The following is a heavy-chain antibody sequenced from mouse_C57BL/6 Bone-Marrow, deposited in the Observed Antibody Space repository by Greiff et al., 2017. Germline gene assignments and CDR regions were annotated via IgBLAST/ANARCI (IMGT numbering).Heavy chain of an antibody. CDR1: GYTFTSYW. Sequence: VQLQQPGAELVKPGASVKMSCKASGYTFTSYWITWVKQRPGQGLGWIGDIYPGSGSTNYNEKFKSKATLTGDTSSSTAYMQLSSLTSEDSAVYYCARWFYDYALDYWGRGTALTVTS. CDR3: ARWFYDYALDY. V-gene: IGHV1-55*01. D-gene: IGHD2-4*01. J-gene: IGHJ2*01. CDR2: IYPGSGST.